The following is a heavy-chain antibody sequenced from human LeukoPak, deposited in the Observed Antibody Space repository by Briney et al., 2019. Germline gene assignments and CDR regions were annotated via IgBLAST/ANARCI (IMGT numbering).Heavy chain of an antibody. CDR1: GFTFSSYS. CDR2: ISSSSSYI. CDR3: AKDLQWELLAGDFDY. V-gene: IGHV3-21*04. D-gene: IGHD1-26*01. J-gene: IGHJ4*02. Sequence: GGSLRLSCAASGFTFSSYSMNWVRQAPGKGLEWVSSISSSSSYIYYADSVKGRFTISRDNSKNTLYLQMNSLRAEDTAVYYCAKDLQWELLAGDFDYWGQGTLVTVSS.